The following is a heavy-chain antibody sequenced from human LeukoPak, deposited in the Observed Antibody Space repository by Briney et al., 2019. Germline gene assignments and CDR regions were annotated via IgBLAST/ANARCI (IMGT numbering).Heavy chain of an antibody. Sequence: SETLSLTCTVSGGSISSYYWGWIRQPPGKGLEWIGSIYHSGSTYYNPSLKSRVTISVDTSKNQFSLKLSSVTAADTAVYYCARDCIAAAGEFGYWGQGTLVTVSS. J-gene: IGHJ4*02. V-gene: IGHV4-38-2*02. CDR1: GGSISSYY. D-gene: IGHD6-13*01. CDR3: ARDCIAAAGEFGY. CDR2: IYHSGST.